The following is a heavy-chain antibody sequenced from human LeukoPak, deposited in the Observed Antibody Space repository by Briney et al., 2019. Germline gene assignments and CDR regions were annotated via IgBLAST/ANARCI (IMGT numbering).Heavy chain of an antibody. CDR3: ARDRQQQLVGTSFDI. CDR1: GFTFSSYS. D-gene: IGHD6-13*01. CDR2: ISSSSSTT. V-gene: IGHV3-48*04. J-gene: IGHJ3*02. Sequence: GGSLRLSCAASGFTFSSYSMNWVRQAPGEGLEWVSYISSSSSTTYYADSVKGRFTISRENAKNSLYLQMDSLRAEDTAVYYCARDRQQQLVGTSFDIWGQGTMHTVSS.